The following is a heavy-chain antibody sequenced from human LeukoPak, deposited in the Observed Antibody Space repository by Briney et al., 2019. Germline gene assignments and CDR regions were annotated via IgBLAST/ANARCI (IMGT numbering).Heavy chain of an antibody. CDR1: GFTFSSYA. D-gene: IGHD4-23*01. CDR2: ISGSGGST. CDR3: AKAHTVVTPIEYFQH. V-gene: IGHV3-23*01. Sequence: PGGSLRLSCAASGFTFSSYAMSWVRQAPGKGLEWVSAISGSGGSTYYADSAKGRFTISRDNSKNTLYLQMNSLRAEDTAVYYCAKAHTVVTPIEYFQHWGQGTLVTVSS. J-gene: IGHJ1*01.